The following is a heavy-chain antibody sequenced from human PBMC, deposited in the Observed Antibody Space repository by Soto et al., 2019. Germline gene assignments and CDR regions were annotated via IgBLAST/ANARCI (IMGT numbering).Heavy chain of an antibody. CDR2: ISYDGSNE. CDR3: AKSLAVAAGWFDP. D-gene: IGHD6-19*01. J-gene: IGHJ5*02. V-gene: IGHV3-30*18. Sequence: QVQLVEFGGGVVQPGRSLRLSCAASGFTFNTYGMHWVRQAPGKGLEWVAFISYDGSNEYYADSVKGRFTISRDNSKNTVFLQMNSLRGEDTAVYYCAKSLAVAAGWFDPWGQGALVTVSS. CDR1: GFTFNTYG.